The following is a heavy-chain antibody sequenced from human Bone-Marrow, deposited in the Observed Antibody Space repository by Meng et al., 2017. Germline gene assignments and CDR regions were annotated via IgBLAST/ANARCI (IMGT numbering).Heavy chain of an antibody. Sequence: ASVKVSCKASGYTFTGYYMHWVRQAPGQGLEWMGWINPNSGGTNYAQKFQGRVTMTRDTSISTAYMELSRLRSDDTAVYYCARVRRVGGIFFRYGMDVWGQGTTVTVSS. D-gene: IGHD3-3*01. CDR3: ARVRRVGGIFFRYGMDV. CDR1: GYTFTGYY. CDR2: INPNSGGT. J-gene: IGHJ6*02. V-gene: IGHV1-2*02.